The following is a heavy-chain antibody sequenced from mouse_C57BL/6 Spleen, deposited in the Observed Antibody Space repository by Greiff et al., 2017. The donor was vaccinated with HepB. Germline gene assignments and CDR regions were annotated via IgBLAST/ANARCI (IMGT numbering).Heavy chain of an antibody. V-gene: IGHV1-5*01. CDR1: GYTFTSYW. D-gene: IGHD1-1*01. J-gene: IGHJ2*01. Sequence: VQLQQSGTVLARPGASVKMSCKTSGYTFTSYWMHWVKQRPGQGLEWIGAIYPGNSDTSYNQKFKGKAKLTAVTSASTAYMELSSLTNEDSAVYYCTRSRPSTVVFDYWGQGTTLTVSS. CDR2: IYPGNSDT. CDR3: TRSRPSTVVFDY.